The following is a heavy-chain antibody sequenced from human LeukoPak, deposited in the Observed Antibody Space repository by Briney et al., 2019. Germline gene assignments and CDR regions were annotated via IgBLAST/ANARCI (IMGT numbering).Heavy chain of an antibody. Sequence: ASVKVSCKASGYTFTSYDINWVRQATGQGLEWMGIINPSGGSTSYAQKFQGRVTMTRDTSTSTVYMELSSLRSEDTAVYYCARSRGSGSYYRVDYWGQGTLVTVSS. J-gene: IGHJ4*02. CDR2: INPSGGST. V-gene: IGHV1-46*01. CDR1: GYTFTSYD. CDR3: ARSRGSGSYYRVDY. D-gene: IGHD3-10*01.